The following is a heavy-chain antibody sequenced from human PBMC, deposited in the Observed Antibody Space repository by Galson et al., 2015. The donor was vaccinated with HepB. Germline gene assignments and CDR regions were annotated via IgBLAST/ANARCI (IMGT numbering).Heavy chain of an antibody. CDR1: GGSISSYY. V-gene: IGHV4-59*01. CDR2: IYSSGST. J-gene: IGHJ3*02. D-gene: IGHD5-12*01. CDR3: ARFSGYDGAFDI. Sequence: ETLSLTCTVSGGSISSYYWSWIRQPPGKGLEWIGYIYSSGSTNYNPPLKSRVTISVDTSKSQFSLKLNSVTAADTAVYYCARFSGYDGAFDIWGQGTMVSVSS.